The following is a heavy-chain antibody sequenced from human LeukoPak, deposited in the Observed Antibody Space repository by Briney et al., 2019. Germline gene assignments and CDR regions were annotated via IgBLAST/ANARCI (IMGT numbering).Heavy chain of an antibody. D-gene: IGHD6-6*01. J-gene: IGHJ4*02. CDR1: GFSFSTYG. CDR2: IRNDGSNK. CDR3: AKPGGASSIAY. Sequence: PGGSLRLSCAVSGFSFSTYGMHWVRQAPGKGLEWVAFIRNDGSNKYYADSVKGRFTISRDNTKNILYLQMNSLRAEDTAVYYCAKPGGASSIAYWGQGTLVTVSS. V-gene: IGHV3-30*02.